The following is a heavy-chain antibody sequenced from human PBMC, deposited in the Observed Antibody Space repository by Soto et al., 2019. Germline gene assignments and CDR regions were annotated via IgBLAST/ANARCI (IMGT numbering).Heavy chain of an antibody. CDR3: ARGFSGSYYNDAFDI. CDR1: GGSFSGYY. J-gene: IGHJ3*02. Sequence: SETLSLTCAVYGGSFSGYYWSWIRQPPGKGLEWIGEINHSGSTNYNPSLKSRVTISVDTSKNQFSLKLSSVTAADTAVYYCARGFSGSYYNDAFDILGQGTMVTVSS. D-gene: IGHD3-10*01. CDR2: INHSGST. V-gene: IGHV4-34*01.